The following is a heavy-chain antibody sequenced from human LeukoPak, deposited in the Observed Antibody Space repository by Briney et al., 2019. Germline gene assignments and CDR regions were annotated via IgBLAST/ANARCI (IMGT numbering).Heavy chain of an antibody. J-gene: IGHJ4*02. Sequence: PGGSLRLSCAASGFTFSSYAMHWIRQAPGKGLEWVAVISYGGSNKYYAASVKGRFTISRDNSKNTLYLQMNSLRAEDTAVYFCARGGPGVFAYWGQGTLVTVSS. D-gene: IGHD3-10*01. CDR2: ISYGGSNK. V-gene: IGHV3-30*04. CDR1: GFTFSSYA. CDR3: ARGGPGVFAY.